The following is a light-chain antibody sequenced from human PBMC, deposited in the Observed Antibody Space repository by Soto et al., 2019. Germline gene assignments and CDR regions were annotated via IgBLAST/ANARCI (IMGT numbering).Light chain of an antibody. V-gene: IGKV4-1*01. Sequence: DFVMTQSPDSLAVSLGERATINCKSSRTVFYSSNNKNFLAWYQQKPGQPPKLLIYWASTRESGVPDRFSGSGSGTYFTLTISSLQAEDVAVYYCQQYYSTPGTFGQGTKLEIK. CDR1: RTVFYSSNNKNF. CDR3: QQYYSTPGT. CDR2: WAS. J-gene: IGKJ2*02.